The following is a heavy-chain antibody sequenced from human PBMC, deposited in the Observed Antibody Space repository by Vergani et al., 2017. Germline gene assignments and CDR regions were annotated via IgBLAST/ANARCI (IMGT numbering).Heavy chain of an antibody. Sequence: QLQLQESGPGLVKLSATLPLTCSVSGASIRSSNYYWGWIRQPPGKGLEWIASIYYSGSTYYNPSLKSRVTISVDTSKNQFSLKLSSVTAADTAVYFCARHSTVEWLVKLGWIDPWGQGILGTVSS. CDR1: GASIRSSNYY. CDR2: IYYSGST. CDR3: ARHSTVEWLVKLGWIDP. V-gene: IGHV4-39*01. D-gene: IGHD6-19*01. J-gene: IGHJ5*02.